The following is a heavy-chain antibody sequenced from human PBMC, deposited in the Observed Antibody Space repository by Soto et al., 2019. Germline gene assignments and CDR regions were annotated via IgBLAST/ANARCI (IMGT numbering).Heavy chain of an antibody. Sequence: GGSLRLSCAASGFTFSDYYMSWIRQASGKGLEWVSYISSSGRTIYYADSVKGRITSSRDNAKNSLYLQMNSLRAEDTAVYYCARDPNTIFGVVNGAFDIWGQGTMVTVSS. V-gene: IGHV3-11*01. CDR3: ARDPNTIFGVVNGAFDI. J-gene: IGHJ3*02. D-gene: IGHD3-3*01. CDR2: ISSSGRTI. CDR1: GFTFSDYY.